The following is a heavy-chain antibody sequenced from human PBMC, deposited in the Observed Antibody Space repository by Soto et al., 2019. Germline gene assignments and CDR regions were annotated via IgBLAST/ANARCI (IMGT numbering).Heavy chain of an antibody. CDR3: ARADIVVVPAAQIDFDY. D-gene: IGHD2-2*01. J-gene: IGHJ4*02. V-gene: IGHV4-34*01. Sequence: QVQLQQWGAGLLKPSETLSLTCAVYGGSFSGYYWSWIRQPPGKGLEWIGEINHSGSTNYNPSLKRRVTISVDTSKNQFSLKLSSVTAADTAVYYCARADIVVVPAAQIDFDYWGQGTLVTVSS. CDR1: GGSFSGYY. CDR2: INHSGST.